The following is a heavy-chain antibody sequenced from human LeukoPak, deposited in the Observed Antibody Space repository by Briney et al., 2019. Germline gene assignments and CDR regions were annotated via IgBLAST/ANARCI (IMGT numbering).Heavy chain of an antibody. J-gene: IGHJ5*02. D-gene: IGHD2-15*01. Sequence: GGSLRLSCAASGFTFTRYWISWVRQAPGKGLEWVANIKQDGSDKYYIDSVKGRFTISRDNARNSLYLQMNSLRADDTAVYYCARGSLGYSGGIGPWGQGTLVTVSS. CDR1: GFTFTRYW. CDR2: IKQDGSDK. CDR3: ARGSLGYSGGIGP. V-gene: IGHV3-7*04.